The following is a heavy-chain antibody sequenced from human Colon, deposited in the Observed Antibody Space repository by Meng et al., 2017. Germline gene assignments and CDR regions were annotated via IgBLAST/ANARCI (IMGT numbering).Heavy chain of an antibody. Sequence: SETLSLTCTVSGGSISSSSYYWVWIRQPPGKGLEWIGSIYYSGSTYYNPSLKSRVTISVDTSKNQFSLKLSSVTAADAAVYYCARDRISVAAATGRDGFGWGQGTLVTVSS. D-gene: IGHD6-13*01. CDR1: GGSISSSSYY. CDR3: ARDRISVAAATGRDGFG. CDR2: IYYSGST. J-gene: IGHJ4*02. V-gene: IGHV4-39*07.